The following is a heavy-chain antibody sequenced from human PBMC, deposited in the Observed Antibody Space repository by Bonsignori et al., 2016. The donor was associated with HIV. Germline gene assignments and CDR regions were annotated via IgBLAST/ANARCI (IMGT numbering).Heavy chain of an antibody. V-gene: IGHV3-49*02. D-gene: IGHD3-10*01. CDR3: STWGMVRGVNRFDP. CDR2: IRSEAYGGTI. Sequence: VRQMPGKGLEWIGFIRSEAYGGTIEYAASVEGRFITSRDDSKSVASLQMNSLKTEDTAVYYCSTWGMVRGVNRFDPWGQGTLVTRLL. J-gene: IGHJ5*02.